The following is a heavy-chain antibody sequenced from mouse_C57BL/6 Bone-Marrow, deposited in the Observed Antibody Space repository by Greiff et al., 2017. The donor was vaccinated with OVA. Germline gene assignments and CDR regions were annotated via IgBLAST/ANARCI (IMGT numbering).Heavy chain of an antibody. CDR1: GYTFTSYT. Sequence: VQLQQSGAELARPGASVKMSCKASGYTFTSYTMHWVKQRPGQGLEWIGYINPSSGYTKYNQKFKDKDTLTADKSSSTAYMQLSSLTSEDSAVYYCARHGKDWYFDVWGTGTTVTVSS. J-gene: IGHJ1*03. CDR2: INPSSGYT. V-gene: IGHV1-4*01. D-gene: IGHD1-1*01. CDR3: ARHGKDWYFDV.